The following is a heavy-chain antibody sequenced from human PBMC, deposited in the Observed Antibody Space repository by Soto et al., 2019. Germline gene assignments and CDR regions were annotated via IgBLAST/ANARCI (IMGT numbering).Heavy chain of an antibody. V-gene: IGHV1-18*01. Sequence: QVQLVQSGAEVKKPGASVKVSCKASGYTFTSYGINWVRQAPGQGIEWMGWISAYNGNTNYAQKLQGRVTMTTDTSTSTAYMELRSLRSDDTAVYYCARVWVGTTFAYYYGMDVWGQVTTVTVSS. CDR1: GYTFTSYG. D-gene: IGHD1-26*01. J-gene: IGHJ6*02. CDR3: ARVWVGTTFAYYYGMDV. CDR2: ISAYNGNT.